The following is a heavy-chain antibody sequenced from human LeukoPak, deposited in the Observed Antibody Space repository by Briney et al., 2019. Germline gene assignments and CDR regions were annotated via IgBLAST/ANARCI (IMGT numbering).Heavy chain of an antibody. V-gene: IGHV3-66*01. D-gene: IGHD6-6*01. CDR3: ARVGSYSSSAGDY. CDR2: IYSGGST. J-gene: IGHJ4*02. Sequence: GGSLRLSCAASGFTVSSNYMSWVRQAPGKGQEWVSVIYSGGSTYYADSVKDRFTISRDNSKNTLYLQMNSLRAEDTAVYYCARVGSYSSSAGDYWGQGTLVTVSS. CDR1: GFTVSSNY.